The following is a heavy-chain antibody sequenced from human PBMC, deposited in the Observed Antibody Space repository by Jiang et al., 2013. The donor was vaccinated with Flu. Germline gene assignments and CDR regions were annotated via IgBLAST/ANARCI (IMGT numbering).Heavy chain of an antibody. CDR3: ARGEV. J-gene: IGHJ4*02. V-gene: IGHV3-7*03. Sequence: ANIKQDGSEKNYVDSVKGRFTISRDNAKNSLYLQMNSLRAEDTAVYYCARGEVWGQGTLVTVSS. CDR2: IKQDGSEK.